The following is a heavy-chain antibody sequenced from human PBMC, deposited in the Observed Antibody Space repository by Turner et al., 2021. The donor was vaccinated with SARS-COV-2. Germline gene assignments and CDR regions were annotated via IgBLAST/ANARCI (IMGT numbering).Heavy chain of an antibody. Sequence: QVQLVQSGTEVKKPGSSVKVSCKDSGGTFSSYAISWVRQAPGQGLEWMGGIIPIFGTANYAQKFQGRVTITADESTSTAYMELSSLRSEDTAVYYCARGEVGYCSGGRCYSGSYWGQGTLVTVSS. CDR1: GGTFSSYA. J-gene: IGHJ4*02. D-gene: IGHD2-15*01. V-gene: IGHV1-69*01. CDR3: ARGEVGYCSGGRCYSGSY. CDR2: IIPIFGTA.